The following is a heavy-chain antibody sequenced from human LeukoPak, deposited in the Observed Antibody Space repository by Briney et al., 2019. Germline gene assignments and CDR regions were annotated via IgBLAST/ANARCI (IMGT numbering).Heavy chain of an antibody. CDR3: ARDNREGYYGSGSFPRYFDY. D-gene: IGHD3-10*01. CDR2: ISAYNGNT. J-gene: IGHJ4*02. CDR1: GYTFTSYG. Sequence: ASVKVSCKASGYTFTSYGISWVRQAPGQGLEWMGWISAYNGNTNYAQKLQGRVTMTTDTSTSTAYMELRSLRSDDTAVYYCARDNREGYYGSGSFPRYFDYWGQGTLVTVSS. V-gene: IGHV1-18*01.